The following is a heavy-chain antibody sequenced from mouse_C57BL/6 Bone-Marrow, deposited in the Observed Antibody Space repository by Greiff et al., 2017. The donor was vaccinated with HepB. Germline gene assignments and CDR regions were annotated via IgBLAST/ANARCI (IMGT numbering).Heavy chain of an antibody. V-gene: IGHV14-4*01. CDR2: IDPENGDT. J-gene: IGHJ2*01. CDR3: TTRGTVRDY. CDR1: GFNIKDDY. Sequence: EVQLQQSGAELVRPGASVKLSCTASGFNIKDDYMHWVKQRPEQGLEWIGWIDPENGDTEYASKFQGKATITADTSSNTAYLQLSSLTSEDTAVYYCTTRGTVRDYWGQGTTLTVSS. D-gene: IGHD1-1*01.